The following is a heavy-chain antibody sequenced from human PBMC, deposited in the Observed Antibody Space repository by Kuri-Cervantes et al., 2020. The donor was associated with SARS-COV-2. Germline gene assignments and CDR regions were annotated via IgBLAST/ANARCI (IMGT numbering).Heavy chain of an antibody. V-gene: IGHV4-38-2*01. D-gene: IGHD2-2*01. CDR2: IFHTGNT. CDR3: ARAAPDIVVVPAAKYFDY. CDR1: DYSISSAYY. J-gene: IGHJ4*02. Sequence: SQTLSLTCVVSDYSISSAYYWGWIRQPPGKGLEWIGNIFHTGNTYYNPSLKSRVTISVDTSKNQFSLKLSSVTAADTAVYYCARAAPDIVVVPAAKYFDYWGQGTLVTVSS.